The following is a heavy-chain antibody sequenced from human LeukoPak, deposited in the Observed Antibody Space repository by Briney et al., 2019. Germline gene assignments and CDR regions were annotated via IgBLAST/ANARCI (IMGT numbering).Heavy chain of an antibody. V-gene: IGHV1-69*05. J-gene: IGHJ3*02. D-gene: IGHD3-10*01. Sequence: SVKVSCKASSYIFTNYGISWVRQAPGQGLEWMGGIIPIFGTANYAQKFQGRVTITTDESTSTAYMELSSLRSEDTAVYYCASSGRGVIITDAFDIWGQGTMVTVSS. CDR2: IIPIFGTA. CDR3: ASSGRGVIITDAFDI. CDR1: SYIFTNYG.